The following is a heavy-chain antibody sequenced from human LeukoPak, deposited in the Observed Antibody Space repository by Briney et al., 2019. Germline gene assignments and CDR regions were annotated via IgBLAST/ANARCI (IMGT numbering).Heavy chain of an antibody. D-gene: IGHD1-1*01. J-gene: IGHJ4*02. CDR3: TRENWHYDY. CDR2: IHPNSGDT. CDR1: GYSFTTYY. V-gene: IGHV1-2*02. Sequence: ASVKVSCETSGYSFTTYYMHWVRQAPGQGLEWMGWIHPNSGDTKYAQKFQGRVTMTRDTSITTVYVELNSLTSDDTAVYFCTRENWHYDYWGQGTLVTVSS.